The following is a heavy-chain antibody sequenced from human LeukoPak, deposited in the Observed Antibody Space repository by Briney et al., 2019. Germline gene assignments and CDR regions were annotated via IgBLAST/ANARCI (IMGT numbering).Heavy chain of an antibody. CDR3: ARRGSYYGSGSYLDY. D-gene: IGHD3-10*01. J-gene: IGHJ4*02. CDR1: GGSFSGYY. Sequence: SETLSLTCAVSGGSFSGYYWSCIRQPPGKGLEWIGEINHSGSTNYNPSLKSRVTISVDTSKNQFSLKLSSVTAADTAVYYCARRGSYYGSGSYLDYWGQGTLVTVSS. V-gene: IGHV4-34*01. CDR2: INHSGST.